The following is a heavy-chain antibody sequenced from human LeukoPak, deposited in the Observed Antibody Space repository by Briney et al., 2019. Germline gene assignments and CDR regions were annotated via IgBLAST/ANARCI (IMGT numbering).Heavy chain of an antibody. J-gene: IGHJ4*02. CDR1: GFTFSDYW. Sequence: GGSLRLSCAGSGFTFSDYWMSWVRQAPGKGLEWVADIKQDGSEKYYVDSVRGRFTISRDNANNSLYLQMNSLRAEDTAVYYCARDYVWGSYRLGDLDPFDYWGQGTLVTVSS. CDR3: ARDYVWGSYRLGDLDPFDY. CDR2: IKQDGSEK. D-gene: IGHD3-16*02. V-gene: IGHV3-7*01.